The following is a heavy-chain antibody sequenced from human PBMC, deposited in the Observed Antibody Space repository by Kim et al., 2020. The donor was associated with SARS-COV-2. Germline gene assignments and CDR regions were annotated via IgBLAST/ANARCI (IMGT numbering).Heavy chain of an antibody. D-gene: IGHD2-2*01. Sequence: SETLSLTCTVSGGSISSSSYYWGWIRQPPGKGLEWIGSIYYSGSTYYNPSLKSRVTLSVDTSKNQFSLKPSSVTSADTAVYYRARTDLVEVPAAQGDY. CDR1: GGSISSSSYY. J-gene: IGHJ4*01. CDR2: IYYSGST. CDR3: ARTDLVEVPAAQGDY. V-gene: IGHV4-39*01.